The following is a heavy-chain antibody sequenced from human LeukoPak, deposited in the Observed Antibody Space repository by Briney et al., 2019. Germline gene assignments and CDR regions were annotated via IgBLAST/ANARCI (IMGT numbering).Heavy chain of an antibody. D-gene: IGHD6-19*01. Sequence: SETLSLTCTVSGGSISSSSYYWGWIRQPPGKGLEWIGSIYYSGSTYYNPSLKSRVTISVDTSKNQFSLKLSSVTAADTAVYYCARHTSYRSGWYNYWGQGTLVTVSS. CDR1: GGSISSSSYY. V-gene: IGHV4-39*01. CDR3: ARHTSYRSGWYNY. CDR2: IYYSGST. J-gene: IGHJ4*02.